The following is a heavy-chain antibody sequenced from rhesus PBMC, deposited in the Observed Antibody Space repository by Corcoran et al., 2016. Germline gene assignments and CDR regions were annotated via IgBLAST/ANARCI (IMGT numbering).Heavy chain of an antibody. Sequence: QVQLQESGPGLVKPSETLSLTCAVYGGSISGYYCWSWIRQPPGKGLEWIGYIYGNTSSTNYNPSLKNRVTIYKDTSKNQFSLKLSSVTAADTAVYSCARDGDTVGTAYFDYWGQGVLVTVSS. J-gene: IGHJ4*01. CDR3: ARDGDTVGTAYFDY. D-gene: IGHD5-42*01. V-gene: IGHV4-73*01. CDR1: GGSISGYYC. CDR2: IYGNTSST.